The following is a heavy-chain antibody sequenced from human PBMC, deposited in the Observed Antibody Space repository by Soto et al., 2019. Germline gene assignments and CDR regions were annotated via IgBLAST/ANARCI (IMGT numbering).Heavy chain of an antibody. V-gene: IGHV3-21*01. Sequence: GGSLRLSCAASGFTFSIYSMNWVRQAPGKGLEWVSSISSSSTYIYYADSVKGRFTISRDNPKNSLYLHMNSLTAEDTAVYYCARDSYYGSGSYPYFDHWGQGTLVTVSS. CDR2: ISSSSTYI. D-gene: IGHD3-10*01. J-gene: IGHJ4*02. CDR3: ARDSYYGSGSYPYFDH. CDR1: GFTFSIYS.